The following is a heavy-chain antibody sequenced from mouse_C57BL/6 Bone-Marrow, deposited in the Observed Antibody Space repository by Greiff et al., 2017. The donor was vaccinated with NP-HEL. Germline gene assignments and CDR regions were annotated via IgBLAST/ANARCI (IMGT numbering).Heavy chain of an antibody. Sequence: VQLKQSGPELVKPGASVKISCKASGYSFTGYYMNWVKQSPEKSLEWIGEINPSTGGTTYNQKFKAKATLTVDKSSSTAYMQLKSLTSEDSAVYYCARTAQDWYFDVWGTGTTVTVSS. CDR3: ARTAQDWYFDV. V-gene: IGHV1-42*01. CDR1: GYSFTGYY. J-gene: IGHJ1*03. CDR2: INPSTGGT. D-gene: IGHD3-2*02.